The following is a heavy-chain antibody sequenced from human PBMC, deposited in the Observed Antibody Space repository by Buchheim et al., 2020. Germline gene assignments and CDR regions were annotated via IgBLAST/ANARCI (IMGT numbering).Heavy chain of an antibody. D-gene: IGHD4-11*01. CDR3: ASGDYSNYAPGYYYYGMDV. CDR1: GGSISSSNW. J-gene: IGHJ6*02. V-gene: IGHV4-4*02. CDR2: IYHSGSI. Sequence: QVQLQESGPGLVKPSGTLSLTCAVSGGSISSSNWWGWVRQPPGKGLEWIGEIYHSGSINYNPSLKSRVTISVDQSKNRFSLKLSSVTAADTAVYYCASGDYSNYAPGYYYYGMDVWGQGTT.